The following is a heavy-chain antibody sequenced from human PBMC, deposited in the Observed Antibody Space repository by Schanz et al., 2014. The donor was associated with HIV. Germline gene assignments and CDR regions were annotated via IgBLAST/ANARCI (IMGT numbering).Heavy chain of an antibody. CDR3: AKDRITGTAPPNYGMDV. J-gene: IGHJ6*02. CDR2: ISWNSGSI. D-gene: IGHD1-20*01. CDR1: GFTFSDYW. V-gene: IGHV3-9*01. Sequence: VQLVESGGGVVQPGRSLRLSCAASGFTFSDYWMFWVRQAPGKGLEWVSGISWNSGSIGYADSVKGRFTISRDNAKNSLYLQMNSLRAEDTALYYCAKDRITGTAPPNYGMDVWGQGTTVTVSS.